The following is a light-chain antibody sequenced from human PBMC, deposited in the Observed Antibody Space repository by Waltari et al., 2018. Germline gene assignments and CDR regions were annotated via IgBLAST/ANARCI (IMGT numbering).Light chain of an antibody. Sequence: DIQMTQSPSSLSAFVGDRVTIACRASQSISSYLNWYQQKPGKAPKLLIYGASTLQSGVPSRFGGSVSETDFTLTIGSLQPEDFATYYCQHSYNTPRTFGQGTKVEIK. J-gene: IGKJ1*01. CDR3: QHSYNTPRT. CDR2: GAS. V-gene: IGKV1-39*01. CDR1: QSISSY.